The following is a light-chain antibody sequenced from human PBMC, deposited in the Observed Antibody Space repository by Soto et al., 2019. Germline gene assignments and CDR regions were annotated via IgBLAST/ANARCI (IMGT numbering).Light chain of an antibody. CDR1: SSDVGAYNY. J-gene: IGLJ2*01. CDR2: DVS. V-gene: IGLV2-14*03. CDR3: NSFTTSSTLV. Sequence: QSVLTQPASVSGSPGQSSTISCTGTSSDVGAYNYVSWYQHHPGKAPKLMIYDVSNRPSGVYNRFSGSKSGNTASLTISGIQAEDEADYYCNSFTTSSTLVFGGGTKVPVL.